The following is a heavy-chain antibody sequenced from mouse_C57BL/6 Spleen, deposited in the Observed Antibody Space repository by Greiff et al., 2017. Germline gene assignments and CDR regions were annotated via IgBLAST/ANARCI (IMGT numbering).Heavy chain of an antibody. V-gene: IGHV5-16*01. Sequence: EVMLVESEGGLVQPGSSMKLSCTASGFTFSDYYMAWVRQVPEKGLEWVANINYDGSSTYYLDSLKSRFIISRDNAKNILYLQMSSLKSEDTATYYCARDDYDAMDYWGQGTSVTVSS. CDR3: ARDDYDAMDY. J-gene: IGHJ4*01. CDR2: INYDGSST. CDR1: GFTFSDYY.